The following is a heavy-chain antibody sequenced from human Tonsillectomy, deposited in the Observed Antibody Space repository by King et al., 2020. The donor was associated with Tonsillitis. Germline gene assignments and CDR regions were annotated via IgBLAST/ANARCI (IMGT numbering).Heavy chain of an antibody. CDR3: ARITPGYCSGGSCYSSSYFDN. CDR2: IYNSGST. J-gene: IGHJ4*02. V-gene: IGHV4-59*01. Sequence: VQLQESGPGLVKPSETLSLTCTVSGGSISSYYWSWIRQPPGKGLEWIGYIYNSGSTYYNASLKRRVTISVDTSKNQFSLKMSSVTAADTAVYYCARITPGYCSGGSCYSSSYFDNWGQGTLVTVSS. D-gene: IGHD2-15*01. CDR1: GGSISSYY.